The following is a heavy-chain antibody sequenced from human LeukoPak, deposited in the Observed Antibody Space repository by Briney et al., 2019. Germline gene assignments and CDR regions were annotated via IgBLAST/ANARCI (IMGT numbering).Heavy chain of an antibody. CDR1: GFTISSYG. V-gene: IGHV3-33*01. J-gene: IGHJ4*02. CDR3: ARDRSAAGEYYFDY. CDR2: IWYDGSNK. D-gene: IGHD6-13*01. Sequence: PGRSLRLSCAASGFTISSYGMHWVSQARGKGLEWVAVIWYDGSNKYYADSVKGRFTISRDNSKNTLYLQMNSLRAEDTAVYYCARDRSAAGEYYFDYWGQGTLVTVSS.